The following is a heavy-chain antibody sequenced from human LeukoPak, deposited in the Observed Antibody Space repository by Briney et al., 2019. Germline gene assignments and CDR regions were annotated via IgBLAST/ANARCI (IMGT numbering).Heavy chain of an antibody. Sequence: GGSLRLSCAASGFTFSSYCMSWVRQAPGQGLEWVAAISGGGGSTYYADSVKGRFTNCRDNSKNTLDLQMNSRRGEDTVVYNCAEDLWGQRGYSYSADY. CDR3: AEDLWGQRGYSYSADY. CDR2: ISGGGGST. CDR1: GFTFSSYC. V-gene: IGHV3-23*01. J-gene: IGHJ4*01. D-gene: IGHD5-18*01.